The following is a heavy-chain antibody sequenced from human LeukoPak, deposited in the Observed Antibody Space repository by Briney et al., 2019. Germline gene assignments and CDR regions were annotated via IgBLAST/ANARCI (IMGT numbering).Heavy chain of an antibody. D-gene: IGHD6-13*01. CDR3: ATTGPGIAAAGKDFQH. Sequence: GSLRLSCAASGFTFSNAWMNWIRQPPGKGLEWIGEINHSGSTNYNPSLKSRVTISVDTSKNQFSLKLSSVTAADTAVYYCATTGPGIAAAGKDFQHWGQGTLVTVSS. V-gene: IGHV4-34*08. CDR2: INHSGST. CDR1: GFTFSNAW. J-gene: IGHJ1*01.